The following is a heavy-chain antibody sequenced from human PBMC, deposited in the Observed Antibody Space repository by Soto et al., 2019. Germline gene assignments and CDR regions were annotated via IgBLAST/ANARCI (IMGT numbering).Heavy chain of an antibody. CDR1: GGSVSSSGNY. Sequence: PSETLSLTCTVSGGSVSSSGNYWGWIRQPPGKGLEWIGSIYYSGSTYYNPSLKSRVTTSVDTSKNQFSLKLSSVTPEDTAVYYCVRLIGNSWLDFWGQGTLVTVS. D-gene: IGHD1-26*01. J-gene: IGHJ5*01. V-gene: IGHV4-39*01. CDR2: IYYSGST. CDR3: VRLIGNSWLDF.